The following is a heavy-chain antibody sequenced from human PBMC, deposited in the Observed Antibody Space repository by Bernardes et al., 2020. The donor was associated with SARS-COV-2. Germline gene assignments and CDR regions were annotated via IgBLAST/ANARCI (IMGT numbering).Heavy chain of an antibody. Sequence: GSKRLSCSAFGFTFSSYAMSWVRQAPGKGLEWVSGISCSGDRTNYAGSVKGRFTISRDTSKRTLYLQMNSLRAEDTAVYYCAKGRDSGYLVPFDYWGQGTLVTVSS. CDR1: GFTFSSYA. CDR3: AKGRDSGYLVPFDY. D-gene: IGHD3-22*01. CDR2: ISCSGDRT. J-gene: IGHJ4*02. V-gene: IGHV3-23*01.